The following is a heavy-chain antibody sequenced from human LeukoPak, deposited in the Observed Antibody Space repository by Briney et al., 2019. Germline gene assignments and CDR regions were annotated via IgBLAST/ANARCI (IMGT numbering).Heavy chain of an antibody. CDR2: ISSSSSYI. CDR3: ARGGTRGYSYGSFDY. Sequence: PGGSLRLSCAASGFTFSSYSMNWVRQAPGKGLEWVSSISSSSSYIYYADSVKGRFTISRDNAKNSLYLQMNSLRAEDTAVDYCARGGTRGYSYGSFDYWGQGTLATVSS. J-gene: IGHJ4*02. CDR1: GFTFSSYS. D-gene: IGHD5-18*01. V-gene: IGHV3-21*01.